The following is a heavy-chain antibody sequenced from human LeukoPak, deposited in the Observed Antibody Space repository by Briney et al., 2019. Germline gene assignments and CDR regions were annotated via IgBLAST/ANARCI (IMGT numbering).Heavy chain of an antibody. CDR2: IRAKPYGGTT. J-gene: IGHJ6*03. Sequence: GRSLRLSCKASGFSFSNYPVSWVRQAPGKSLEWVGFIRAKPYGGTTEYAASVKGRFTISRDDSKSLAYLQMNSLKSEDTAVYYCSVGWRRTQGYHHYYMDVGGKGTPVTVSS. D-gene: IGHD2-2*01. V-gene: IGHV3-49*04. CDR3: SVGWRRTQGYHHYYMDV. CDR1: GFSFSNYP.